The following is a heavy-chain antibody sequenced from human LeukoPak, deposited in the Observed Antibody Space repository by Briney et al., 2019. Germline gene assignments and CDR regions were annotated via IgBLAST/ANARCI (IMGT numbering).Heavy chain of an antibody. CDR1: GYTFTSYY. V-gene: IGHV1-46*01. J-gene: IGHJ4*02. Sequence: ASLKVSCRASGYTFTSYYMHWVRQAPGQGLEWMGIINPSGGSTSYAQKFQGRVTMTRDMSTSTVYMELSSLRSEDTAVYYCARETGTHFDYWGRGTLVTVSS. CDR3: ARETGTHFDY. D-gene: IGHD1-1*01. CDR2: INPSGGST.